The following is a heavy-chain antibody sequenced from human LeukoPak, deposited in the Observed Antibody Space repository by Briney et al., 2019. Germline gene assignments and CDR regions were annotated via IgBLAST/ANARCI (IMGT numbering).Heavy chain of an antibody. CDR3: ARDRKYYYDSSGYYAFDY. J-gene: IGHJ4*02. V-gene: IGHV1-18*04. Sequence: ASVKVSCKASGYTFTAYYMHWVRQAPGQRLEWMGWISAYNGNTNYAQKLQGRVTMTTDTSTSTAYMELRSLRSDDTAVYYCARDRKYYYDSSGYYAFDYWGQGTLVTVSS. CDR1: GYTFTAYY. D-gene: IGHD3-22*01. CDR2: ISAYNGNT.